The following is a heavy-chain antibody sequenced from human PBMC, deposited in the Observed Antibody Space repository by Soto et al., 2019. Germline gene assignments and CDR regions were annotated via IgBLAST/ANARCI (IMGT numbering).Heavy chain of an antibody. CDR2: VDYSGAT. CDR3: ARHDWSRFYGMDV. J-gene: IGHJ6*02. V-gene: IGHV4-38-2*02. CDR1: GSSIITTYY. Sequence: QLQLQESGPGLVKSSETLSLTCSVSGSSIITTYYWGWIRQPPGKGLEWIGSVDYSGATFYNPSLRSRVTIWVDTSKSQFSLTMGSVTAADTAVYYCARHDWSRFYGMDVWGQGTTVTVS. D-gene: IGHD2-21*01.